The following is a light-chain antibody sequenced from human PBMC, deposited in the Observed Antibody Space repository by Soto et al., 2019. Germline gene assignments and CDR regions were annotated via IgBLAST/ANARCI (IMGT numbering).Light chain of an antibody. J-gene: IGKJ4*01. CDR2: AAS. CDR1: QDIDTY. Sequence: DIQMTQSPSSVSASVGDRVIITCRASQDIDTYLAWYQLKPGKAPNLLIYAASNLQDEVPSRFSGRGSGTDFTLSISSLQPEDFATYYCQQAKGFPLTFGGGTKVESK. CDR3: QQAKGFPLT. V-gene: IGKV1-12*01.